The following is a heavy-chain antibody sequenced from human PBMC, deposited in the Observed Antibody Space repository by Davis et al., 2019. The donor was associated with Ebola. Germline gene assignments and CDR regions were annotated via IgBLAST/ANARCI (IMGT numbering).Heavy chain of an antibody. CDR2: INPSGGST. J-gene: IGHJ6*02. D-gene: IGHD3-3*01. Sequence: ASVKVSCKASGYTFTSYGISWVRQAPGQGLEWMGIINPSGGSTSYAQKFQGRVTMTRDTSTSTVYMELSSLRSEDTAVYYCARDGITIFVDGMDVWDQGTTVTVSS. V-gene: IGHV1-46*01. CDR3: ARDGITIFVDGMDV. CDR1: GYTFTSYG.